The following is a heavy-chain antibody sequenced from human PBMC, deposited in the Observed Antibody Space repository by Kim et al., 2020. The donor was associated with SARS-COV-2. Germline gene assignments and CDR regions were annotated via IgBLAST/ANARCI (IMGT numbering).Heavy chain of an antibody. V-gene: IGHV1-18*01. CDR3: ARSITMIVAESAFDF. Sequence: ASVKVSCKASGYPFSSNGITWVRQAPGQGLEWIGWINNYDGNTKYAQKFQGRVTMTTDTSTNTAHMELRSLRSDDTAVYYCARSITMIVAESAFDFWGQGTLVTVSS. CDR1: GYPFSSNG. CDR2: INNYDGNT. J-gene: IGHJ3*01. D-gene: IGHD3-22*01.